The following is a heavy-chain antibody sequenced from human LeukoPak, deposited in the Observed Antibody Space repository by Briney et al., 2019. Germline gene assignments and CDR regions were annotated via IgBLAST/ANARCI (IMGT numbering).Heavy chain of an antibody. CDR2: INSDGSST. CDR3: ARAPYYDFWSGYGWFDP. D-gene: IGHD3-3*01. J-gene: IGHJ5*02. Sequence: GGSLRLSCAASGFTFSSDWMHWVRQAPGKGLVWVSRINSDGSSTSYADSVKGRFTIPRDNAKNTLYLQMNSLRAEDTAVYYCARAPYYDFWSGYGWFDPWGQGTLVTVPS. V-gene: IGHV3-74*01. CDR1: GFTFSSDW.